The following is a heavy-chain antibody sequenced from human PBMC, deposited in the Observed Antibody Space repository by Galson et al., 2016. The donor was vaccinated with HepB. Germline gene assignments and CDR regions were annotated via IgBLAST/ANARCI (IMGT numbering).Heavy chain of an antibody. Sequence: SLRLSCAASGFTFSSYWMNWVRQAPGKGLGWVSRINNDGSNTTYADSVKGRFTISRDNAKNTLYLQMNSLRAEDTAVYHCARPGYCSGSSCYVPFDIWGQGTMATVSS. J-gene: IGHJ3*02. CDR2: INNDGSNT. CDR3: ARPGYCSGSSCYVPFDI. CDR1: GFTFSSYW. D-gene: IGHD2-15*01. V-gene: IGHV3-74*03.